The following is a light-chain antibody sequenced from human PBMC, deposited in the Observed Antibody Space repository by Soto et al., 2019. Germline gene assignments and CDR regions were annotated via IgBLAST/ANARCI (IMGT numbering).Light chain of an antibody. V-gene: IGKV3-15*01. CDR2: GVS. J-gene: IGKJ4*01. Sequence: EIVMTQSPATLSVFPGETATLSCRASQTLNNSLAWYQQKPGQAPRLLIYGVSTRATGIPARFSGSGSGTEFTLAINNLQSEDSAVYYCQQHNGWPLTFGAGTKVEIK. CDR3: QQHNGWPLT. CDR1: QTLNNS.